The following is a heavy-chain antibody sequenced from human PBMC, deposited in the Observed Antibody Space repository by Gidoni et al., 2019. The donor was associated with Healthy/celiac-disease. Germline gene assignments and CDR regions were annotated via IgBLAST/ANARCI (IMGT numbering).Heavy chain of an antibody. V-gene: IGHV1-2*04. CDR1: GYTFTGYY. CDR3: ARGKVGATVDDAFDI. J-gene: IGHJ3*02. Sequence: QVQLVQSGAEVKKPGASVKVSCKASGYTFTGYYMHWVRQAPGQGLEWMGWINPNSGGTNYAQKFQGWVTMTRDTSISTAYMELSRLRSDDTAVYYCARGKVGATVDDAFDIWGQGTMVTVSS. D-gene: IGHD1-26*01. CDR2: INPNSGGT.